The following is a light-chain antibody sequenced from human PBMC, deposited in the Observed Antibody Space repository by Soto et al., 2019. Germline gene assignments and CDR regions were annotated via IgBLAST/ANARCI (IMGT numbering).Light chain of an antibody. CDR3: QQYNTWPRT. Sequence: EIVMTQSPATLPVSPWERATLSCRASQGIKDYLAWFQQKPGQAPRLLIYGASTRATAIPARFSGSGSGTEFTLSISSLQSEDFAVYYCQQYNTWPRTFGQGTKVDIK. CDR1: QGIKDY. CDR2: GAS. J-gene: IGKJ1*01. V-gene: IGKV3-15*01.